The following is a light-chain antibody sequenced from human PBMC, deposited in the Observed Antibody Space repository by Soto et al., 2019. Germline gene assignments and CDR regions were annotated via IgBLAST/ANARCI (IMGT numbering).Light chain of an antibody. V-gene: IGKV1-9*01. CDR3: QHYNSYSEA. CDR1: QGISTF. CDR2: DAS. J-gene: IGKJ1*01. Sequence: DIQLTQSPSFMSASVGDRVTITCRASQGISTFLAWYQQHPGTAPKRLIYDASNLQSGVPSRFSGSGSGTEFTLTISSLQPDDFATYYCQHYNSYSEAVGQGTQV.